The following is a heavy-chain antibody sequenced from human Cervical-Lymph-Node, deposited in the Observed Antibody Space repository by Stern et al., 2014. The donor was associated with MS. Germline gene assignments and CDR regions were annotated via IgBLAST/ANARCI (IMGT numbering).Heavy chain of an antibody. CDR1: GYTLTNYP. V-gene: IGHV7-4-1*02. Sequence: VQLVESGSELKEPGASVKVSCKASGYTLTNYPMNWVRQAPGQGLEWMGWVHTNTGNTPECPGFKGRFLFSLDTSVRTAFLLISSLNAEDTAVYYCARDCVDTAMITRSDYLDSWGQGTLVTVSS. CDR3: ARDCVDTAMITRSDYLDS. CDR2: VHTNTGNT. D-gene: IGHD5-18*01. J-gene: IGHJ4*02.